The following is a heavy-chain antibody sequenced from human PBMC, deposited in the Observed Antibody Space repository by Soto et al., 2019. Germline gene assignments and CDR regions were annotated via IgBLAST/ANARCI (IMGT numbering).Heavy chain of an antibody. CDR3: ARDLRGGSYGMDV. CDR1: GGSINNGGYY. Sequence: QVQLQESGPGLVKPSQTLSLTCTVSGGSINNGGYYWSWIRQHPGKGLEWIGYIFYSGSTYYNPSLKSRVPXSXDXXKTQCSLKLSSVTAADTAVYYCARDLRGGSYGMDVWGQGTTVTVSS. CDR2: IFYSGST. V-gene: IGHV4-31*03. D-gene: IGHD3-10*01. J-gene: IGHJ6*02.